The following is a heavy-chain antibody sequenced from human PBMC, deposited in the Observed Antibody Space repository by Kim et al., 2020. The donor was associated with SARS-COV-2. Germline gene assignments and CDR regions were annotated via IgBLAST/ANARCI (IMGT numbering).Heavy chain of an antibody. CDR3: ARAESGSELAFDI. Sequence: YAQKCQGRVTITADEATSTAYMELSSLRSEDTAVYYCARAESGSELAFDIWGQGTMVTVSS. V-gene: IGHV1-69*01. D-gene: IGHD3-10*01. J-gene: IGHJ3*02.